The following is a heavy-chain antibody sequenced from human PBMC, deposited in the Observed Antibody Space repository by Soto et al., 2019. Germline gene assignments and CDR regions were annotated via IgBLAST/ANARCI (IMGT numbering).Heavy chain of an antibody. J-gene: IGHJ4*02. CDR2: IYGGGNGP. V-gene: IGHV3-23*01. CDR1: GFTFSDFA. CDR3: AKMEGMDPWAYSFDY. D-gene: IGHD2-2*03. Sequence: EVQVLESGGGLVQPGGSLRLSCAATGFTFSDFAMSWDHQAPGKGLEWVSRIYGGGNGPHYADSVKGRVTISRDNSKNTLYLQMNSLRAEDTAVYYCAKMEGMDPWAYSFDYWGQGTLVTVSS.